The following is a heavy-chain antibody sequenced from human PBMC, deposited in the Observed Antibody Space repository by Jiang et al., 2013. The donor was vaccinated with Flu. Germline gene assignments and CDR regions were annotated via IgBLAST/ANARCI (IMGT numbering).Heavy chain of an antibody. CDR3: ARDPFAGRRFYGMDV. J-gene: IGHJ6*02. Sequence: AVISYDGSNKYYADSVKGRFTISRDNSKNTLYLQMNSLRAEDTAVYYCARDPFAGRRFYGMDVWGQGTTVTVSS. CDR2: ISYDGSNK. V-gene: IGHV3-30-3*01. D-gene: IGHD1-14*01.